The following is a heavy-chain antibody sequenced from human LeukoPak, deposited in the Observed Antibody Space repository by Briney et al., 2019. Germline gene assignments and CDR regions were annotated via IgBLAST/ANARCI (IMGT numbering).Heavy chain of an antibody. J-gene: IGHJ6*03. D-gene: IGHD2-15*01. CDR1: GYTFTSYG. CDR2: ISGYNGNT. Sequence: ASVKVSCKASGYTFTSYGISWVRQAPGQGLEWMGWISGYNGNTNYAQKLQGRVTMTTDTSTSTAYMELRSLRSDDTAVYYCARDPGRRCSGGRCYYYYDYMDVWGKGTTVTISS. CDR3: ARDPGRRCSGGRCYYYYDYMDV. V-gene: IGHV1-18*01.